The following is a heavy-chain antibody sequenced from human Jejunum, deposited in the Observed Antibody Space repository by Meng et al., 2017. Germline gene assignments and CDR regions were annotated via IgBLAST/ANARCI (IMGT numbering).Heavy chain of an antibody. CDR1: GVTFSSYW. V-gene: IGHV3-74*01. D-gene: IGHD5-18*01. CDR2: VNGDGSST. Sequence: GESLKISCAASGVTFSSYWMHWVRQAPGKGLGWVSRVNGDGSSTSYADSVKGRFTISRDSAKNTLYLQMNSLTAEDTAVYYCTRGRTDTYGKFDYWGQGTLVTVSS. J-gene: IGHJ4*02. CDR3: TRGRTDTYGKFDY.